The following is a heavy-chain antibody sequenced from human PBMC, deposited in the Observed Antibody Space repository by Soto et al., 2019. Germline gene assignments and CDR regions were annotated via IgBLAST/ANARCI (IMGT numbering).Heavy chain of an antibody. Sequence: QVQLQQWGAGLLKPSETLSPTCAVYGGSFSGYYWSWIRQPPGKGLEWIGEINHSGSTNYNPSLKSRVTISVETSKNQFSLKLSSVTAADPALYYCARGYGGTAAAGTVSFAYWGQGPLVTVSS. CDR1: GGSFSGYY. J-gene: IGHJ4*02. D-gene: IGHD6-13*01. V-gene: IGHV4-34*01. CDR2: INHSGST. CDR3: ARGYGGTAAAGTVSFAY.